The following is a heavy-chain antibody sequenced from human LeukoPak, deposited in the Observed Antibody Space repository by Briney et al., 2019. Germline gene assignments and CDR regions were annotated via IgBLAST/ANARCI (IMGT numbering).Heavy chain of an antibody. D-gene: IGHD1-7*01. V-gene: IGHV4-34*01. CDR1: GGSFSGYY. CDR2: INHSGST. Sequence: PSETLSLTCAVYGGSFSGYYWSWIRQPPGKGLEWIGEINHSGSTNYNPSLKSRVTISVDTSKNQFSLKLSSVTAADTAVYYCARGKRYNWNYRYPYYYYMDVWGKGTTVTVSS. J-gene: IGHJ6*03. CDR3: ARGKRYNWNYRYPYYYYMDV.